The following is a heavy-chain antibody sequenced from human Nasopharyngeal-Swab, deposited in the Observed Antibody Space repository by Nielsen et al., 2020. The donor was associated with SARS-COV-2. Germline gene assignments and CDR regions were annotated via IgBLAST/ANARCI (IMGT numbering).Heavy chain of an antibody. D-gene: IGHD3-10*01. Sequence: GESLKISCAASGFTFSSHSMNWVRQAPGKGLEWVSSISSSSTYIYYADSVKGRFTISRDNAKNSLYLQMNSLRVEDTAVYYCARVLLRALGNFGEGYAFDMWCQGTMVTVSS. CDR1: GFTFSSHS. CDR3: ARVLLRALGNFGEGYAFDM. CDR2: ISSSSTYI. V-gene: IGHV3-21*01. J-gene: IGHJ3*02.